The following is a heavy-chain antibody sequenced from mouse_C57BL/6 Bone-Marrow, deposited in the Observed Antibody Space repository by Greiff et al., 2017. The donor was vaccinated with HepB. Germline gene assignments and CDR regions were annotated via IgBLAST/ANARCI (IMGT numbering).Heavy chain of an antibody. D-gene: IGHD1-1*01. J-gene: IGHJ2*01. Sequence: EVQLQESGPGLVKPSQSLSLTCSVTGYSITSGYYWNWIRQFPGNKLEWMGYISYDGSNNYNPSLKNRISITRDTSKNQFFLKLNSVTTEDTATYYCARGDYYGSSPSYYFDYWGQGTTLTVSS. CDR2: ISYDGSN. V-gene: IGHV3-6*01. CDR1: GYSITSGYY. CDR3: ARGDYYGSSPSYYFDY.